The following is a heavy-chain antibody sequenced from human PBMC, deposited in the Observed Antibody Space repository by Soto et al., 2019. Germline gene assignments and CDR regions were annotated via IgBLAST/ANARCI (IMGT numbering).Heavy chain of an antibody. CDR2: IIPILGIA. Sequence: QVQLVQSGAEVKKPGSSVKVSCKASGGTFSSYTISWVRQAPGQGLEWMGRIIPILGIANYAQKFQGRVTITADKSTSTAYMELSSLRSEDTAVYYCARLIAVAERGGMDVWGQGTTVTVSS. J-gene: IGHJ6*02. CDR3: ARLIAVAERGGMDV. V-gene: IGHV1-69*02. D-gene: IGHD6-19*01. CDR1: GGTFSSYT.